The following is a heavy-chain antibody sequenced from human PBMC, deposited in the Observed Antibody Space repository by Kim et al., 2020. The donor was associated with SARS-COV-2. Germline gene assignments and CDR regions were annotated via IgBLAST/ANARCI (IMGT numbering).Heavy chain of an antibody. Sequence: YAQKFQGRVTITADESTSTAYMELSSLRSEDTAVYYCARGRIAVAGIFDYWGQGTLVTVSS. CDR3: ARGRIAVAGIFDY. D-gene: IGHD6-19*01. V-gene: IGHV1-69*01. J-gene: IGHJ4*02.